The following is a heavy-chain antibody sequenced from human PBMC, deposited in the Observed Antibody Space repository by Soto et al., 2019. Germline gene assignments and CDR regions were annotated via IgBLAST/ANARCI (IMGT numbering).Heavy chain of an antibody. Sequence: QAQVVQSGAEVRKPGSSVKLSCKASEGTFNSYAIAWVRQAPEQGLEWMGGIIAYDDTPNYAQKFQDRVTITADGCENTDYTELSSMTSGDTAVYFCAGGATRWSPYFFHSWAQRTRVTVSS. J-gene: IGHJ4*02. CDR2: IIAYDDTP. V-gene: IGHV1-69*01. CDR1: EGTFNSYA. D-gene: IGHD6-13*01. CDR3: AGGATRWSPYFFHS.